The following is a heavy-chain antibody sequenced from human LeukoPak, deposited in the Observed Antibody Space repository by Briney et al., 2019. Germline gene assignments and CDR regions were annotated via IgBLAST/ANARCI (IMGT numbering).Heavy chain of an antibody. V-gene: IGHV3-13*01. CDR1: GFTFSSYD. CDR3: ARGSGYYRMIDY. J-gene: IGHJ4*02. CDR2: IGTAGDT. Sequence: GGSLRLSCAASGFTFSSYDMHWVRQATGKGLEWVSAIGTAGDTYYPGSVKGRFTISRENAKNSLYLQMNSLRAGDTAVYYCARGSGYYRMIDYWGQGTLVTVSS. D-gene: IGHD3-22*01.